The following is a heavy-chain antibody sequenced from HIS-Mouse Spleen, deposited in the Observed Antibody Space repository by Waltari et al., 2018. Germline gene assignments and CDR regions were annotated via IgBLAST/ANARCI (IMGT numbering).Heavy chain of an antibody. CDR3: AKASSGWLDY. Sequence: QVQLMESGGGVVQPGRSVRLSCAASGFTFSSYGMHGVRQAPGKGLEWVAVISYDGSNKYYADSVKGRFTISRDNSKNTLYLQMNSLRAEDTAVYYCAKASSGWLDYWGQGTLVTVSS. V-gene: IGHV3-30*18. CDR2: ISYDGSNK. J-gene: IGHJ4*02. D-gene: IGHD6-19*01. CDR1: GFTFSSYG.